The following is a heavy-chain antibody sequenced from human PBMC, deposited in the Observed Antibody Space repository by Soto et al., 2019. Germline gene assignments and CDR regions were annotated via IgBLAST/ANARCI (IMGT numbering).Heavy chain of an antibody. V-gene: IGHV3-23*01. J-gene: IGHJ4*02. Sequence: GGSMRLSCAASGFTFSNYAMSWLRQPPGKGLEWVSAISGSGDRTYYADSVKGRFTISRDNSKNTLYLQMNSLRAEDSAVYYCVKERSGHSYDDSWGQGTLVTVSS. CDR2: ISGSGDRT. CDR1: GFTFSNYA. CDR3: VKERSGHSYDDS. D-gene: IGHD5-18*01.